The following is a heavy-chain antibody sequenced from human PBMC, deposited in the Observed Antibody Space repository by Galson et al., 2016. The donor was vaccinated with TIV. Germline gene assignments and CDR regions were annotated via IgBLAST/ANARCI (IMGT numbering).Heavy chain of an antibody. CDR1: GESFTNYG. V-gene: IGHV1-69*13. J-gene: IGHJ4*02. CDR3: ATFYFRLRPARSTRVYYFDN. Sequence: SVKVSCKASGESFTNYGISWVRQAPGQGLEWVGRVTPRFGTADYAPRFQGRVTVTAASSTTTSYVILRNLGSEDTAVYYCATFYFRLRPARSTRVYYFDNWGQGSLVTVSS. D-gene: IGHD4-17*01. CDR2: VTPRFGTA.